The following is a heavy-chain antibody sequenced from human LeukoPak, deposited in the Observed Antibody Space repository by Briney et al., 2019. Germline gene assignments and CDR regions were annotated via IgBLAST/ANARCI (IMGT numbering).Heavy chain of an antibody. Sequence: PGGSLRLSCAASGFTFTNYWMHWVRQAPGKGLVCVSRVQGEGPNTTYADYVKGRFTISRDNAKNTLYLQMHSLRAEDTALYYCTAIEASGRRKFDYWGRGTLVPVSS. CDR3: TAIEASGRRKFDY. CDR1: GFTFTNYW. J-gene: IGHJ4*02. D-gene: IGHD6-13*01. CDR2: VQGEGPNT. V-gene: IGHV3-74*01.